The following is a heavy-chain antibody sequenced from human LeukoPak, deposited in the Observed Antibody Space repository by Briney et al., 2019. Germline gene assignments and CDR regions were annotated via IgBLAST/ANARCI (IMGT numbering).Heavy chain of an antibody. J-gene: IGHJ5*02. D-gene: IGHD5-12*01. CDR2: IRSSSTDI. Sequence: PGGSLRLSCAASGFPFSNYEMNWVRQAPGKGLEWVSSIRSSSTDIYYADSVRGRFTISRDNAKNSLYLQMNSLRAEDTAVYYCARDRSGSSNWFDPWGQGTLVTVSS. CDR1: GFPFSNYE. V-gene: IGHV3-21*01. CDR3: ARDRSGSSNWFDP.